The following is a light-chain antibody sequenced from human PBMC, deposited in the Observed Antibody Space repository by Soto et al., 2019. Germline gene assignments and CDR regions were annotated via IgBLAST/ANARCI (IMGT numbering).Light chain of an antibody. CDR1: SSNIGAGYD. V-gene: IGLV1-40*01. CDR2: GNT. J-gene: IGLJ2*01. Sequence: QSVLTQPPSVSGAPGQRVTISCTGSSSNIGAGYDVHWYQQLPGRAPKLLIYGNTNRPSGVPDRFSGSKSGTSASLAITGPQAEDEADYYCLSFDSSLSVVFGGGTKLPS. CDR3: LSFDSSLSVV.